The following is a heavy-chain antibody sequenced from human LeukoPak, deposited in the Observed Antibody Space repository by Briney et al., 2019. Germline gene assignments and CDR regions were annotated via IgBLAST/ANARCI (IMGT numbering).Heavy chain of an antibody. V-gene: IGHV3-23*01. J-gene: IGHJ4*02. CDR1: GFSFSTYA. Sequence: GGFLRLSCAASGFSFSTYAMSWVRQAPGKGLEWVSAISGSGGTTWYADSVKGRFTISRDNSKNTLFLQMNSLRADDTAVYYCTKEGRLNWGQGTLVTVSS. CDR2: ISGSGGTT. D-gene: IGHD3-16*01. CDR3: TKEGRLN.